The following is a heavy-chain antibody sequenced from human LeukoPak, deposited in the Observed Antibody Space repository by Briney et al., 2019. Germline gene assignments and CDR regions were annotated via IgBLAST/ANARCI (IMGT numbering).Heavy chain of an antibody. CDR2: ISASSSYI. D-gene: IGHD2-21*02. V-gene: IGHV3-21*01. J-gene: IGHJ5*02. CDR3: ARLYCDGDCYP. CDR1: GFTFSSYS. Sequence: GGSLRLSCAASGFTFSSYSMNWVRQAPGKGPELVSSISASSSYIYYADSVKGRFTISRDNAKNSLFLQMNSLRAEDTAVYYCARLYCDGDCYPWGQGTLVTVSS.